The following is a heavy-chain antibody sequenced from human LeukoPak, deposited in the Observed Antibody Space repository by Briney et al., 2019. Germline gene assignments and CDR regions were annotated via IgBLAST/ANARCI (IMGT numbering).Heavy chain of an antibody. Sequence: ASVKVSCTASGYTFTSYAMNWVRQAPGQGLEWMGWINTNTGNPTYAQGFTGRFVFSLDTSVSTAYLQISSLKAEDTAVYYCARTYYGSGSYHLDYWGQGTLVTVSS. D-gene: IGHD3-10*01. V-gene: IGHV7-4-1*02. CDR3: ARTYYGSGSYHLDY. CDR1: GYTFTSYA. J-gene: IGHJ4*02. CDR2: INTNTGNP.